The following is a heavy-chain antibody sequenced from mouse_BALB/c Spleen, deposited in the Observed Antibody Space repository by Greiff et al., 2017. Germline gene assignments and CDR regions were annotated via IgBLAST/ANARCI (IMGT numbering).Heavy chain of an antibody. V-gene: IGHV2-2*02. CDR1: GFSLTSYG. CDR3: ARNLYDYDDGYAMDY. Sequence: QVQLKQSGPGLVQPSQSLSITCTVSGFSLTSYGVHWVRQSPGKGLEWLGVIWSGGSTDYNAAFISRLSISKDNSKSQVFFKMNSLQANDTAIYYCARNLYDYDDGYAMDYWGQGTSVTVSS. J-gene: IGHJ4*01. CDR2: IWSGGST. D-gene: IGHD2-4*01.